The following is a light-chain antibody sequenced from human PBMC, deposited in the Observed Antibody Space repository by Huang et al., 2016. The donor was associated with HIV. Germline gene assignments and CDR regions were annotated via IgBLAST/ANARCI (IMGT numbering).Light chain of an antibody. Sequence: EIVMTQSPAALSVSPGERATLSCRASQSVSSNLAWYQQKPGQAPRPLIYGASTRATGIPARFSGTGSGTEFTLTISSLQSEDSAVYYCQQYDNWPPYTFGQGTKLEIK. J-gene: IGKJ2*01. CDR2: GAS. CDR1: QSVSSN. V-gene: IGKV3-15*01. CDR3: QQYDNWPPYT.